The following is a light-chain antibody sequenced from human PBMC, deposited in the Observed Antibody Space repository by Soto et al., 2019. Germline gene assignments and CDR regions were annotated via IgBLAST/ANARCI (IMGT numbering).Light chain of an antibody. Sequence: DIQMTQSPSSLFASVGDRVTVTCRASQTINNFLNWYHQKPGKAPKLLIYGASSLQSGVPSRFSGGGSGTTFTLTITDLQSDDVATYYCQHGYTYPYTFGQGTKLEI. CDR2: GAS. J-gene: IGKJ2*01. V-gene: IGKV1-39*01. CDR1: QTINNF. CDR3: QHGYTYPYT.